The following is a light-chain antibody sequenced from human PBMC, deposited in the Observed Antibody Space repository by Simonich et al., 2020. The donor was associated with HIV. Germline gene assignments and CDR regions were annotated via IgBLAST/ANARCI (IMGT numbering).Light chain of an antibody. Sequence: SYEPTQPPSVSVSPGQTARITCSGETLPKQYAYWYQQKPGQAPVLVISKDSERPSGVPERFSGSSSGTTVTLTISGVQAGDEADYYCQSADSSGTYVVFAGGTKLTVL. V-gene: IGLV3-25*03. CDR2: KDS. CDR1: TLPKQY. CDR3: QSADSSGTYVV. J-gene: IGLJ2*01.